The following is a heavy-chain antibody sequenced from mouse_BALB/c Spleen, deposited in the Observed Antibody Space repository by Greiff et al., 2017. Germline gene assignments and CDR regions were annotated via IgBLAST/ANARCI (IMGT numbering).Heavy chain of an antibody. Sequence: VQLKESGPSLVTPSQTLSLTCSVTGDSITSGYWNWIRKFPGNKLEYMGYISYSGSTYYNPSLKSRISITRDTSKNQYYLQLNSVTTEDTATYYCARGDYYGSSYVWFAYWGQGTLVTVSA. J-gene: IGHJ3*01. CDR2: ISYSGST. V-gene: IGHV3-8*02. D-gene: IGHD1-1*01. CDR3: ARGDYYGSSYVWFAY. CDR1: GDSITSGY.